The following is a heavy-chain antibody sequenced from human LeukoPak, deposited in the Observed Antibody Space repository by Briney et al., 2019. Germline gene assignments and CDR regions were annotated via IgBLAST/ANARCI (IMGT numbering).Heavy chain of an antibody. CDR3: TRDRSGQD. V-gene: IGHV3-7*05. D-gene: IGHD1-1*01. Sequence: GGSLRLSCAASGFTFISYWMSWVRQAPGKGLQWVANIKQDGSEKYYVDSVKGRFTISRDNAKNSLSLQMNSLRAEDTAVYYCTRDRSGQDWGQGTLVTVSS. J-gene: IGHJ4*02. CDR1: GFTFISYW. CDR2: IKQDGSEK.